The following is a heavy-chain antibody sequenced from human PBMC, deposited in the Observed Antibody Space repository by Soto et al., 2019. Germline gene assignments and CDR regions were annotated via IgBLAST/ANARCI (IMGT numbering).Heavy chain of an antibody. CDR3: ARDDGDTAMDNYYYYGMDV. J-gene: IGHJ6*02. CDR2: INAGNGNT. Sequence: ASVKVSCKASGYTFTSYAMHWVCQAPGQRLEWMGWINAGNGNTKYSQKFQGRVTITRDTSASTAYMELSSLRSEDTAVYYCARDDGDTAMDNYYYYGMDVWGQGTTVTVSS. CDR1: GYTFTSYA. D-gene: IGHD5-18*01. V-gene: IGHV1-3*01.